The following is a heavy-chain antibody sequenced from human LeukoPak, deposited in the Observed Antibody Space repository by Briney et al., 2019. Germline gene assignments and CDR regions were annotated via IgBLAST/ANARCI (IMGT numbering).Heavy chain of an antibody. CDR2: IIPIFGTA. CDR1: GGTFSSYA. CDR3: ARSFNCSSTSCPYYYYYYMDV. V-gene: IGHV1-69*05. J-gene: IGHJ6*03. Sequence: SVKVSCKASGGTFSSYAISWVRQAPGQGLEWKGGIIPIFGTANYAQKFQGRVTITTDESTSTAYMELSSLRSEDTAVYYCARSFNCSSTSCPYYYYYYMDVWGKGTTVTVSS. D-gene: IGHD2-2*01.